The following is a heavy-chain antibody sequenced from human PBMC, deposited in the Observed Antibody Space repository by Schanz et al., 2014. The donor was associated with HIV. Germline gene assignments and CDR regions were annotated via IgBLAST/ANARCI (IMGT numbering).Heavy chain of an antibody. Sequence: QVQLVQSGPEVKKPGASVRVSCETSGYTFSDYDINWVRQAPGQGLEWMGWMNPNSGNTGYAQKFQGRVTMTGDTSIATAYLVLSSLRSEDTAVYFCPRVPPHYYGSGSYYPFDYGGQGPLVAVSP. CDR3: PRVPPHYYGSGSYYPFDY. V-gene: IGHV1-8*02. J-gene: IGHJ4*02. D-gene: IGHD3-10*01. CDR1: GYTFSDYD. CDR2: MNPNSGNT.